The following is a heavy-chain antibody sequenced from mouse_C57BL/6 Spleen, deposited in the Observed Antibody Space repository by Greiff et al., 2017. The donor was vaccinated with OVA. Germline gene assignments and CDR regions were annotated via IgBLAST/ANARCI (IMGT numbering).Heavy chain of an antibody. CDR1: GYTFTSYW. CDR3: ARTGLYYCNYDYFDY. CDR2: INPSNGCT. Sequence: VQLQQPGTELVKPGASVKLSCKASGYTFTSYWMHWVKQRPGQGLEWIGNINPSNGCTNYNEKFKSKATLTVDKSSSTAYMQLSSLTSEDSAVYYCARTGLYYCNYDYFDYWGQGTTLTVSS. V-gene: IGHV1-53*01. D-gene: IGHD2-1*01. J-gene: IGHJ2*01.